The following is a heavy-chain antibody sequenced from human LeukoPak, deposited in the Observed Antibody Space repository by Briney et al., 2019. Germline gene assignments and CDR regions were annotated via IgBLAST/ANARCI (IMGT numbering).Heavy chain of an antibody. J-gene: IGHJ4*02. Sequence: ASVTVSRTASVYTFTNYHINWVRQATGQGLEWMGWMNPNNGDSGYAQKFQGRVTITSDTSISTSYMELRSLRSDDTAVYFCARTTSFTASAYDYWGQGTLVTVSS. V-gene: IGHV1-8*03. CDR1: VYTFTNYH. CDR2: MNPNNGDS. D-gene: IGHD1-1*01. CDR3: ARTTSFTASAYDY.